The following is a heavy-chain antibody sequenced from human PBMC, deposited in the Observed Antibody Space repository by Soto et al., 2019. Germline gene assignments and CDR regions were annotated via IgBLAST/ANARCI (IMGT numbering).Heavy chain of an antibody. Sequence: GASVKVSCKVSGYTLTELSMHWVRQAPGKGLEWMGGFDPEDGETIYAQKFQGRVTMTEDTSTDTAYMELSSLRSEDTAVYYCETGFPVGATRLYYFDYWGQGTLVTVSS. J-gene: IGHJ4*02. V-gene: IGHV1-24*01. CDR1: GYTLTELS. D-gene: IGHD1-26*01. CDR3: ETGFPVGATRLYYFDY. CDR2: FDPEDGET.